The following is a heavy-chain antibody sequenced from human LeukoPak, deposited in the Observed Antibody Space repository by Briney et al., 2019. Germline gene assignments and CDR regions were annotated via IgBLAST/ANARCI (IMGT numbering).Heavy chain of an antibody. CDR3: ARPADYILTGYSFDY. Sequence: GESLKISCQGSGYNFPIYWIGWVRQMPGQGLEWMGIIYPDDSNTIYGPSFQGQVTISADKSISTAYLQWSSLKASDTAMYYCARPADYILTGYSFDYWGQGTLVTVSS. V-gene: IGHV5-51*01. J-gene: IGHJ4*02. CDR1: GYNFPIYW. CDR2: IYPDDSNT. D-gene: IGHD3-9*01.